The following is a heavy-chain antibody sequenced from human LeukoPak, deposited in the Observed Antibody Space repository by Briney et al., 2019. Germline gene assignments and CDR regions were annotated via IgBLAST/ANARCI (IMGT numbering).Heavy chain of an antibody. Sequence: GRSLRLSCAASGFTFDDYAMHWVRQAPGKGLEWVSGISWNSGTIAYADSVKGRFTISRDHAKNSLYLQMNSLRAEDTALYYCAKDYGSGSIYYYYMDVWGKGTTVTISS. CDR1: GFTFDDYA. CDR3: AKDYGSGSIYYYYMDV. CDR2: ISWNSGTI. J-gene: IGHJ6*03. D-gene: IGHD3-10*01. V-gene: IGHV3-9*01.